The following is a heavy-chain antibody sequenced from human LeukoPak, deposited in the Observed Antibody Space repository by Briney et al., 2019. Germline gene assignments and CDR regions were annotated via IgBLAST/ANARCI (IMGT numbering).Heavy chain of an antibody. CDR3: ARGSDNYNWFDP. J-gene: IGHJ5*02. CDR2: IYSGGST. Sequence: PGGSLRLSCAASGFTFSSYAMSWVRQAPGKGLEWVSVIYSGGSTYYTDSVRGRFTTSRDNSKNTLYLQMNSLRAEDTAVYYCARGSDNYNWFDPWGQGTLVTVSS. CDR1: GFTFSSYA. V-gene: IGHV3-53*01. D-gene: IGHD1-20*01.